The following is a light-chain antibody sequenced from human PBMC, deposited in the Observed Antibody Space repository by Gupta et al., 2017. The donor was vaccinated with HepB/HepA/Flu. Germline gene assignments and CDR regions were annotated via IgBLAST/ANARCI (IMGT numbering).Light chain of an antibody. CDR1: SSDVGGYNY. CDR3: SSYTSSSTILV. CDR2: DDS. V-gene: IGLV2-14*01. J-gene: IGLJ2*01. Sequence: QSALTQPASVSGSPGQSITISCTGTSSDVGGYNYVSWYQQHPGKAPKLMIYDDSNRTSGVSNRFSGSKYGNTASLTIXGXQAEDEXDYYCSSYTSSSTILVFGGGTKLTVL.